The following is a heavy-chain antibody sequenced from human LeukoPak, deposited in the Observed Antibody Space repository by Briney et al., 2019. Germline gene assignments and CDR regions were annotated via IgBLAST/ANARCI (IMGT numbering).Heavy chain of an antibody. CDR1: VYTLSETS. D-gene: IGHD2-8*01. Sequence: ASVKLSFTVSVYTLSETSNHWVRHAPGKGLEWMGGFDPEDGETIYAQKFQGRVTMTVDTSTDTAYMELSSLRSEDTAVYYCATWVYAIRQSPYYCYGMDAWGQGTTVTVSS. CDR2: FDPEDGET. V-gene: IGHV1-24*01. J-gene: IGHJ6*02. CDR3: ATWVYAIRQSPYYCYGMDA.